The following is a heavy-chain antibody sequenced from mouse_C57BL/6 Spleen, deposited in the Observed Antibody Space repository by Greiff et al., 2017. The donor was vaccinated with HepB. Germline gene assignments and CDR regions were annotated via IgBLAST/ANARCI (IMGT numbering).Heavy chain of an antibody. J-gene: IGHJ1*03. V-gene: IGHV1-69*01. D-gene: IGHD1-1*01. CDR2: IDPSDSYT. CDR3: ARSPPYYPYFDV. CDR1: GYTFTSYW. Sequence: QVQLQQPGAELVMPGASVKLSCKASGYTFTSYWMHWVKQRPGQGLEWIGEIDPSDSYTNYNQKFKGKSTLTVDKSSSTAYMQLSSLTSEDSAVYYCARSPPYYPYFDVWGTGTTVTVSS.